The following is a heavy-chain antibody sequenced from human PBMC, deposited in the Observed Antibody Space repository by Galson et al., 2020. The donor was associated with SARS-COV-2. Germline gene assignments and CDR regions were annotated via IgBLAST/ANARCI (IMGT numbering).Heavy chain of an antibody. Sequence: ASETLSLTCTVSGGSIRSFYWTWIRQPAGKGLEWIGRIYISGSTNYNPSLMGRVTMAADTSKNQCSLKLTSVTAADTAIYFCARDSLEDYFDNWGQGMLVIVSS. CDR2: IYISGST. D-gene: IGHD3-3*01. J-gene: IGHJ4*02. V-gene: IGHV4-4*07. CDR1: GGSIRSFY. CDR3: ARDSLEDYFDN.